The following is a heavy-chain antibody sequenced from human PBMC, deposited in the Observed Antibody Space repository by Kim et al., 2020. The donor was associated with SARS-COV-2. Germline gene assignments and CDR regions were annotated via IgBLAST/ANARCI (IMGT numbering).Heavy chain of an antibody. J-gene: IGHJ5*02. D-gene: IGHD6-13*01. CDR2: IYYSGST. CDR1: GGSISSSSYY. V-gene: IGHV4-39*01. Sequence: SETLSLTCTVSGGSISSSSYYWGWIRQPPGKGLEWIGSIYYSGSTYYNPSLKSRVTISVDTSKNQFSLKLSSVTAADTAVYYCARVETQPAAAGSPYNWFDPWGQGTLVTVSS. CDR3: ARVETQPAAAGSPYNWFDP.